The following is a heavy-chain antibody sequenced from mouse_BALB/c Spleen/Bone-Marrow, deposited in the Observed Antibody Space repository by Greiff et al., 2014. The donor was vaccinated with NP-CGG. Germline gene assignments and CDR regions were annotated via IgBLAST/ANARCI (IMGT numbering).Heavy chain of an antibody. Sequence: DLVKPGASVKLSCKTSGYTFTNYWINWIKQRPGQGLEWLGRIAPGSGSTYYNEMFKVKAPLTVDTSSSTAYIQLSSLSAEDSADYFSARERYGYVGWYIDVWGAGTTVTVSS. V-gene: IGHV1S41*01. CDR1: GYTFTNYW. D-gene: IGHD2-2*01. CDR3: ARERYGYVGWYIDV. CDR2: IAPGSGST. J-gene: IGHJ1*01.